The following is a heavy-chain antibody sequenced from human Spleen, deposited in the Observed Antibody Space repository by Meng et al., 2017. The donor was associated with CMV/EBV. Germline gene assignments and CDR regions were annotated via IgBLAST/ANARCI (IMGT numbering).Heavy chain of an antibody. J-gene: IGHJ4*02. CDR2: IRYDGSNK. D-gene: IGHD5-18*01. CDR3: ARDLRAGDTEVY. Sequence: GGSLRLSCAASGFTFSSYGMHWVRQAPGKGLEWVAFIRYDGSNKYYADSVKGRFTISRDNSKNTLYLQMNSLRAEDTAVYYCARDLRAGDTEVYWGQGTLVTVSS. CDR1: GFTFSSYG. V-gene: IGHV3-30*02.